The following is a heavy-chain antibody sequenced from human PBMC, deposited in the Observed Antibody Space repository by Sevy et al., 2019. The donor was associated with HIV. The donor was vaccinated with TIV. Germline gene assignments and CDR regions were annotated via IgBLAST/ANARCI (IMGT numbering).Heavy chain of an antibody. CDR2: ISGSGGSGDKT. D-gene: IGHD3-22*01. J-gene: IGHJ4*02. CDR3: ARKYDSSGYFDY. V-gene: IGHV3-23*01. CDR1: GFTFSNYA. Sequence: GGSLRLSCAASGFTFSNYAMTWVRQAPGKGLEWVSGISGSGGSGDKTNYADSVKGRFTISRDDSKNSLYLQLTSLRAEDTAIYYCARKYDSSGYFDYWGQGTLVTVSS.